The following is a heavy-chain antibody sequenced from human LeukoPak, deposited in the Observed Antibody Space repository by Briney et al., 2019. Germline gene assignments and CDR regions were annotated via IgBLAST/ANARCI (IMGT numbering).Heavy chain of an antibody. CDR2: IIPIFGTA. CDR3: ARGGNISGYERPLDY. Sequence: ASVKVSCKASGGTFSSYAISWVRQAPGQGLEWMGGIIPIFGTANYAQKFQGRVTITADESTGTAYMELSSLRSEDTAVYYCARGGNISGYERPLDYWGQGTLVTVSS. CDR1: GGTFSSYA. J-gene: IGHJ4*02. V-gene: IGHV1-69*13. D-gene: IGHD5-12*01.